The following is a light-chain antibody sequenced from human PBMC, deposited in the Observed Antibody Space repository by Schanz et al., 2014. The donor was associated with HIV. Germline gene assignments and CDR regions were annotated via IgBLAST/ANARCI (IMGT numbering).Light chain of an antibody. CDR3: QQYGSSPWT. CDR2: GAS. CDR1: QSVSSSY. V-gene: IGKV3-20*01. Sequence: DIVMTQSPGTLSLSLGERATLSCRASQSVSSSYFAWYQQKPGQAPRLLIFGASNRATGIPDRFSGGVSGTDFTLTISRLEPEDYAVYYCQQYGSSPWTFGQGTRVDVK. J-gene: IGKJ1*01.